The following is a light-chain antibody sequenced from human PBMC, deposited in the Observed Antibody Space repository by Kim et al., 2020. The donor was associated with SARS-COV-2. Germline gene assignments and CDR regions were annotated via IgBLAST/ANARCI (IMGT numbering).Light chain of an antibody. V-gene: IGKV1-33*01. CDR1: QDISKY. Sequence: DIQMTQSPSSLSASVGDRVTITCQASQDISKYLNWYQQKSGKAPKLLIYDASNLERGVPSRFSGSGSGTDFTFTISSVQPEDMVTYYCQQYDNLPYTFGQGTKLEI. CDR3: QQYDNLPYT. J-gene: IGKJ2*01. CDR2: DAS.